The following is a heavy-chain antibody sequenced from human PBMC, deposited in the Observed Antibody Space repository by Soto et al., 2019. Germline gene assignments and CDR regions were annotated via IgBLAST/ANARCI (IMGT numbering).Heavy chain of an antibody. D-gene: IGHD6-19*01. J-gene: IGHJ6*02. CDR2: IIPIFGTA. CDR1: GGTFSSYA. Sequence: QVQLVQSGAEVKKPGSSVKVSCKASGGTFSSYAISWVRQAPRQGLEWMGGIIPIFGTANYAQKFQGRVTITADESTSTAYMELSSLRSEDTAVYYCARGGAVAGNYYYYYGMDVWGQGTTVTVSS. CDR3: ARGGAVAGNYYYYYGMDV. V-gene: IGHV1-69*01.